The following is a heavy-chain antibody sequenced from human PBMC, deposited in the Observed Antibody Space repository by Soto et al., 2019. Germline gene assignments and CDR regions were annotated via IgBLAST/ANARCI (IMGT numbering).Heavy chain of an antibody. J-gene: IGHJ6*02. CDR3: ANGGGWIQLWTNYYYYGMAV. CDR1: GFTFSSYG. Sequence: QVQLVESGGAVVQPGRSLRLSCAASGFTFSSYGMQWVRQARDKRLEGVAVTSYDGSNKYYAASVKGRFTSSRDSSKNMLYLHMNSLRAEDTAVYYCANGGGWIQLWTNYYYYGMAVWGQGTTVTVSS. CDR2: TSYDGSNK. V-gene: IGHV3-30*18. D-gene: IGHD5-18*01.